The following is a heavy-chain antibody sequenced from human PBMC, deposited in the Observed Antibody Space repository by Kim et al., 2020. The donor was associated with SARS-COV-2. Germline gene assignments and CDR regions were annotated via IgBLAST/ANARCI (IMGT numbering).Heavy chain of an antibody. Sequence: GGSPRLSCAASGFTFNTFGMSWVRQVPGKGLEWVSGVSSSGLGTYYADSVKGRFTISRDNSKSTLSLQMNSVRAEDTAIYYCVKAATVPMRLSHWDVWGQGTTVTVSS. J-gene: IGHJ6*02. CDR2: VSSSGLGT. CDR3: VKAATVPMRLSHWDV. CDR1: GFTFNTFG. V-gene: IGHV3-23*01. D-gene: IGHD4-17*01.